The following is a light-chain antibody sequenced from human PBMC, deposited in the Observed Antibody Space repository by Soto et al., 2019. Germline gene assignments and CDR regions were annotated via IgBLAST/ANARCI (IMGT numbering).Light chain of an antibody. CDR3: QQRSNFLT. J-gene: IGKJ4*01. CDR2: DAS. V-gene: IGKV3-11*01. Sequence: EILMTQSPATLSVSPGERATLSCRASQSVRTSLAWYQQKPGQAPRLLIYDASNRATGIPARFSGSGSGTDFTLTISSLEPEDFAVYYCQQRSNFLTFGGGTKVDI. CDR1: QSVRTS.